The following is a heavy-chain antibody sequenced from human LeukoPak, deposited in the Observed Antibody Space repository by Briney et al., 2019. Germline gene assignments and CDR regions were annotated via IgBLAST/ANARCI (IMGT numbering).Heavy chain of an antibody. CDR2: ISSSSSYI. J-gene: IGHJ5*02. CDR3: ARSEVGYSSGPWVPSVFEP. CDR1: GFTFSSYS. V-gene: IGHV3-21*01. Sequence: GGSLRLSCAASGFTFSSYSMNWVRQAPGKGLEWVSSISSSSSYIYYADSVKGRFTISRDNAKNSLYLQMNSLRAEDTAVYYCARSEVGYSSGPWVPSVFEPWGQGTLVTVSS. D-gene: IGHD5-18*01.